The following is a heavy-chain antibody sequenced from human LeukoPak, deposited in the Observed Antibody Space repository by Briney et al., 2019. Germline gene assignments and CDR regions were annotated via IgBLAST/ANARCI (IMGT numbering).Heavy chain of an antibody. D-gene: IGHD2-21*02. CDR3: ARDPGTVTALFDY. J-gene: IGHJ4*02. Sequence: GGSLRLSCAASGFTFSRYGMHWVRQAPGKGLEWVAVIWHDGSNNYEDSVKGRFTISKDNSKNTLYLQMNSLRAEDSAVYYCARDPGTVTALFDYWGQGTLVTVSS. CDR2: IWHDGSN. CDR1: GFTFSRYG. V-gene: IGHV3-33*01.